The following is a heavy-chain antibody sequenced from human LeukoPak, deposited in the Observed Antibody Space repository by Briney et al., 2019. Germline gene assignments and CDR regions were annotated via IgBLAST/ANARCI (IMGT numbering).Heavy chain of an antibody. J-gene: IGHJ4*02. CDR1: GGSISSYS. Sequence: PSETLSLTCTVSGGSISSYSWSWIRQPPGKGLEWIGYIYYSGSTNYNPSLKSRVTISVDTSKNQFSLKLSSVTAADTAVYYCARVRYGDCFDYWGRGTLVTVSS. CDR3: ARVRYGDCFDY. V-gene: IGHV4-59*01. D-gene: IGHD4-17*01. CDR2: IYYSGST.